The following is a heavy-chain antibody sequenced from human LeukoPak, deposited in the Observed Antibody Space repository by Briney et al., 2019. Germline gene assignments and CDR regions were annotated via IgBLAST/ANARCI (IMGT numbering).Heavy chain of an antibody. Sequence: PGGSLRLSCVASGFPFSSYWMTWVRQAPGKGLEWVANIKQDGSKKSYVDSVKGRFTVSRDNAKNSLYLQMNSLRAEDTAVYYCATGDYGVHGDYWGQGILVTVSS. J-gene: IGHJ4*02. CDR1: GFPFSSYW. D-gene: IGHD4/OR15-4a*01. V-gene: IGHV3-7*03. CDR3: ATGDYGVHGDY. CDR2: IKQDGSKK.